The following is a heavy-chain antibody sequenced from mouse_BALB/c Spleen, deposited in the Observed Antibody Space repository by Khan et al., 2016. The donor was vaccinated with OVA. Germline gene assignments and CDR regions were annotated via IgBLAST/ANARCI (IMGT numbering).Heavy chain of an antibody. J-gene: IGHJ3*01. CDR1: GYSFTGYY. D-gene: IGHD2-14*01. CDR3: ARGYDFFAY. V-gene: IGHV1-26*01. Sequence: EVPLQQSGPDLVEPGASVKISCQASGYSFTGYYMNWVKQSHGKSLECIGRVNPNTGNTNYNQKFKGKAILTVNTSSSTAYMELRSLTSEDFAVYYCARGYDFFAYWGQGTLVTVSA. CDR2: VNPNTGNT.